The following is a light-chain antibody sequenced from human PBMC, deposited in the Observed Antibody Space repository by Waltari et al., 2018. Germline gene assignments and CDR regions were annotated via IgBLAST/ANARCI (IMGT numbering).Light chain of an antibody. V-gene: IGLV1-40*01. CDR1: GSNIGAGYD. CDR3: QSYDTSLSVV. Sequence: QSVLTQSPSVSGAPGQRVTIPCTGSGSNIGAGYDVHWYQQLPRAAPKLLIYGSTTRPLGVPDRFFGSTSGTSASLAIIGLQAEDEADYYCQSYDTSLSVVFGGGTKLTVL. J-gene: IGLJ3*02. CDR2: GST.